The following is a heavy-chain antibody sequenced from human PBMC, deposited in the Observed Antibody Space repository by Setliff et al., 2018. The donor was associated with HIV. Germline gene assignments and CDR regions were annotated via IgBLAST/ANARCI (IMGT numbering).Heavy chain of an antibody. CDR3: AKDGAVITPGGALDI. J-gene: IGHJ3*02. CDR1: GFTFDSHG. Sequence: PGGSLRLSCAGSGFTFDSHGMIWVRQAPGRGLEWLSYINPAGITMYYADSVRGRFTISRDNAQSSLYLQINSLRAEDTAIYYCAKDGAVITPGGALDIWGQGTMVTVSS. D-gene: IGHD1-20*01. CDR2: INPAGITM. V-gene: IGHV3-48*01.